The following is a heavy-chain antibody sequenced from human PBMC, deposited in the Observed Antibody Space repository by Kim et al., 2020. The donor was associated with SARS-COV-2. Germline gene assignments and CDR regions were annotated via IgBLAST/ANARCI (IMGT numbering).Heavy chain of an antibody. CDR1: GYTFTSYY. CDR2: INPSGGST. CDR3: ARAPPQLRFLETHKTDRFDP. V-gene: IGHV1-46*01. D-gene: IGHD3-3*01. Sequence: ASVKVSCKASGYTFTSYYMHWVRQAPGQGLEWMGIINPSGGSTSYAQKFQGRVTMTRDTSTSTVYMELSSLRSEDTAVYYCARAPPQLRFLETHKTDRFDPWGQGTLVTVSS. J-gene: IGHJ5*02.